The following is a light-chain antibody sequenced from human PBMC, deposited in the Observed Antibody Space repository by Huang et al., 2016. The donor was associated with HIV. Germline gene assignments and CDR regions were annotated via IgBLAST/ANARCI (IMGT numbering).Light chain of an antibody. J-gene: IGKJ3*01. V-gene: IGKV3-11*01. CDR3: QQRFT. CDR2: GAS. Sequence: EIVLTQSPATLSLSPGGRATLSCRASQKISSFLAWYQQGAGQAPRPLLYGASNRATGSPARFCGSEFGTDFTLTINNLEPGDFAVYYCQQRFTFGPGTKVDIK. CDR1: QKISSF.